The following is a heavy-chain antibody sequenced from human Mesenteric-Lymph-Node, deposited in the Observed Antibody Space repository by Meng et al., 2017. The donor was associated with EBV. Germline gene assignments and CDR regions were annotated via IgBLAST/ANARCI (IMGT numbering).Heavy chain of an antibody. V-gene: IGHV1-18*01. J-gene: IGHJ5*02. Sequence: QGQLVQSGAEVKKPGASVNVSCKASGYTFTNYGISWVRQAPGQGLEWMGWISAYSGDANYAQKFQGRVTMTTDTSTSTAYMELRSLISDDTAVYYCARGGAWGWFDPWGQGTLVTVSS. CDR2: ISAYSGDA. D-gene: IGHD3-16*01. CDR1: GYTFTNYG. CDR3: ARGGAWGWFDP.